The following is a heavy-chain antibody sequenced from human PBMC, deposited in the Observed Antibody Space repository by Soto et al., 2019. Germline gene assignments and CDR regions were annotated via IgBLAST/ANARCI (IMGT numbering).Heavy chain of an antibody. CDR2: IIPILGIA. CDR3: ASTIRGYRYGYAY. CDR1: GGTFSSYT. Sequence: SVKVSCKASGGTFSSYTISWVRQAPGQGLEWMGRIIPILGIANYAQKFQGRVTITADKSTSTAYMELSSLRSEDTAVYYCASTIRGYRYGYAYWGQGTLVTVSS. V-gene: IGHV1-69*02. J-gene: IGHJ4*02. D-gene: IGHD5-18*01.